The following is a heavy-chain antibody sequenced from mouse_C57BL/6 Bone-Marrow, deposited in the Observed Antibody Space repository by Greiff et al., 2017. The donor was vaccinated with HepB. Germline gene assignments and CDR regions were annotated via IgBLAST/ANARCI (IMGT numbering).Heavy chain of an antibody. CDR3: ARRSSYFYWYFDV. CDR2: ISSGGSYT. CDR1: GFTFSSYG. V-gene: IGHV5-6*01. J-gene: IGHJ1*03. Sequence: EVQGVESGGDLVKPGGSLKLSCAASGFTFSSYGMSWVRQTPDKRLEWVATISSGGSYTYYPDSVKGRFTISRDNAKNTLYLQMSSLKSEDTAMYYCARRSSYFYWYFDVWGTGTTVTVSS. D-gene: IGHD1-1*01.